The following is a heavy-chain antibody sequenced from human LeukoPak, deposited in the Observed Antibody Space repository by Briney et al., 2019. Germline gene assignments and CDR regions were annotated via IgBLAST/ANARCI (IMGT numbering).Heavy chain of an antibody. D-gene: IGHD3-16*01. CDR3: ARGGFLGPDY. J-gene: IGHJ4*02. CDR2: ISDSGGNT. Sequence: RRCLRLSCAASGFTFRSCAMTGVREAPGKGQGWVSTISDSGGNTYYADSVAGRFTISRGNSRDTLYLQMNSLRADDTAVYFCARGGFLGPDYWGQGTLVTVSS. CDR1: GFTFRSCA. V-gene: IGHV3-23*01.